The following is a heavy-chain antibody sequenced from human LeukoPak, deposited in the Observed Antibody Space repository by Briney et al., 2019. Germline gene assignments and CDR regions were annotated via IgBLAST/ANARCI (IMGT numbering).Heavy chain of an antibody. V-gene: IGHV1-18*01. D-gene: IGHD3-16*01. Sequence: GAAVNVSCKASGYTFTNYGISWVRQAPGQGRDGMGWISAYNGNTDYPQSLQGRVTMTIDTSTRTVYMELRSLRSDATAVYYCARDVGRSYDLDYWGQGTLVTVSS. CDR1: GYTFTNYG. J-gene: IGHJ4*02. CDR2: ISAYNGNT. CDR3: ARDVGRSYDLDY.